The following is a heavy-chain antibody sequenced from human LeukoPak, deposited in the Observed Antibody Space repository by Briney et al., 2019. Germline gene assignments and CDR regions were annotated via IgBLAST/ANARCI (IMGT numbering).Heavy chain of an antibody. CDR3: AKGRGSGLGYCSSTSCFYYYYGMDV. CDR2: ISYDGSNK. Sequence: PGRSLRLSCAASGFTFSSYGMHWVRQAPGKGLEWVAVISYDGSNKYYADSVKGRFTISRDNSKNTLYLQMNSLRAEDTAVYYCAKGRGSGLGYCSSTSCFYYYYGMDVWGQGTTVTVSS. V-gene: IGHV3-30*18. J-gene: IGHJ6*02. CDR1: GFTFSSYG. D-gene: IGHD2-2*01.